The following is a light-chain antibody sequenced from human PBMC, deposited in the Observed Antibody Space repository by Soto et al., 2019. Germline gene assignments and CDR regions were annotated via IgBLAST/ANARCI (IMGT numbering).Light chain of an antibody. V-gene: IGLV2-14*01. CDR2: EVT. Sequence: QSVLTQPASVSGSPGQSITISCTGTSSDVGRYNYVSWYQQHPGTAPKLIIYEVTNRPSGISNRFSGSKSGNTASLTISGLQAEDEGDYYCSSYRSSNNIVFGTGTKLTVL. CDR3: SSYRSSNNIV. J-gene: IGLJ1*01. CDR1: SSDVGRYNY.